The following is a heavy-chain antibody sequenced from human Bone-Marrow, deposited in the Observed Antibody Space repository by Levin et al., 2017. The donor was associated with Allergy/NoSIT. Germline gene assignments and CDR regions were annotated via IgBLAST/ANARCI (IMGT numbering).Heavy chain of an antibody. V-gene: IGHV4-61*02. D-gene: IGHD2/OR15-2a*01. CDR2: MFVGGAA. J-gene: IGHJ5*02. CDR1: GDSINNTHHY. Sequence: SETLSLTCTVSGDSINNTHHYWSWIRQPAGTGLEWIGRMFVGGAATYKRSLRSRVTISIDTSKNQFSLKLTSVTAPDTAIYCCARDETFNSWHVGWFDAWGQGTLVTVSS. CDR3: ARDETFNSWHVGWFDA.